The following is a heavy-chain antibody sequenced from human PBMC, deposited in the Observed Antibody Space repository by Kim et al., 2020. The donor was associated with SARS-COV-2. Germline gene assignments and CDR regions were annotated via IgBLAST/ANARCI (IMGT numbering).Heavy chain of an antibody. CDR1: GYTFTSYD. CDR2: MNPNSGNT. V-gene: IGHV1-8*01. CDR3: ARELRSSSWYAFSDYYYYGMDV. J-gene: IGHJ6*02. Sequence: ASVKVSCKASGYTFTSYDINWVRQATGQGLEWMGWMNPNSGNTGYAQKFQGRVTMTRNTSISTAYMELSSLRSEDTAVYYCARELRSSSWYAFSDYYYYGMDVWGQGTTVTVSS. D-gene: IGHD6-13*01.